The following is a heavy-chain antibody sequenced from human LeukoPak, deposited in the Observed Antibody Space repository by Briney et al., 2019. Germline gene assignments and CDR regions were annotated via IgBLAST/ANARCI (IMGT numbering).Heavy chain of an antibody. Sequence: GGSLRLSCAASGFTFSSYSMNWVRQAPGKGLEWVSSISSSSSYIYYADSVKGRFTISRDNAKNSLYLQMNSLRAEDTAVYYCARDLTNTNTYYYDSSPAPENDYWGQGTLVTVSS. V-gene: IGHV3-21*04. CDR3: ARDLTNTNTYYYDSSPAPENDY. CDR2: ISSSSSYI. CDR1: GFTFSSYS. D-gene: IGHD3-22*01. J-gene: IGHJ4*02.